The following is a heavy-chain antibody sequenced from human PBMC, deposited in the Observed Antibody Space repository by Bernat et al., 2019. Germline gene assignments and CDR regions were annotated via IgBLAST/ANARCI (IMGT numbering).Heavy chain of an antibody. CDR2: ISYDGSNK. V-gene: IGHV3-30*18. CDR3: AQDRFVIPGDYGMDV. CDR1: GFTFSSYG. Sequence: QVQLVESGGGVVQPGRSLRLSCAASGFTFSSYGMHWVRQAPGKGLEWVAVISYDGSNKYYADTVKGRFTISRDNSKNTLYLQMNSLRAEDTAVYYCAQDRFVIPGDYGMDVWGQGTTVTGSS. J-gene: IGHJ6*02. D-gene: IGHD3-16*02.